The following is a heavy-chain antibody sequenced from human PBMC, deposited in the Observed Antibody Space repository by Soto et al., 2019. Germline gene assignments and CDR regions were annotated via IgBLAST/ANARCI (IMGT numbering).Heavy chain of an antibody. Sequence: QITLKESGPPLVPPTQPLTLTCTFSGFSLSTSAVGVGWIRQPPGKALEWLALIYWDDDKRYRPSPKSLRTIPKDTSKVHVSLKVSNMDPMDTATYDCAQGGDSSRYDYGGEVTLVTVAS. V-gene: IGHV2-5*02. CDR2: IYWDDDK. CDR1: GFSLSTSAVG. CDR3: AQGGDSSRYDY. D-gene: IGHD3-22*01. J-gene: IGHJ4*02.